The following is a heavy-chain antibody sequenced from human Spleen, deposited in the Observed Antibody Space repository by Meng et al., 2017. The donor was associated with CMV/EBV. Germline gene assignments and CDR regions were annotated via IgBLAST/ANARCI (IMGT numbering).Heavy chain of an antibody. D-gene: IGHD6-6*01. V-gene: IGHV3-23*01. CDR2: LSYSGHST. J-gene: IGHJ4*02. Sequence: GGSLRLSCAASGFTFSSYAMSWVRQAPGKGLEWVSGLSYSGHSTYYAESVKGRFTISRDNSKNTLYLQMNSLRAEDTAVYYCAKETGMSGSSSFDSWGQGTLVTVSS. CDR3: AKETGMSGSSSFDS. CDR1: GFTFSSYA.